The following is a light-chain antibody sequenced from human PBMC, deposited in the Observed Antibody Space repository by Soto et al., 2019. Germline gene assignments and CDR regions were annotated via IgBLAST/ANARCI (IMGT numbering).Light chain of an antibody. J-gene: IGKJ1*01. CDR3: QQYGSSPRT. V-gene: IGKV3-20*01. CDR2: GAS. CDR1: QSVRSNY. Sequence: EIVLTQSPGTLSLSPGERATLSCRASQSVRSNYLAWYQQKPGQTPRLLISGASSRATGIPDRFSGSGSGTDFTLTISRLEPEDFAVYYCQQYGSSPRTFGQGTKVEIK.